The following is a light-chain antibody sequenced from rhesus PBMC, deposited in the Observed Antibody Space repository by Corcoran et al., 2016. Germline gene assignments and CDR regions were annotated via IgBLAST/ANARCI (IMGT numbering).Light chain of an antibody. CDR2: KAS. CDR3: QQYSNSPWT. V-gene: IGKV1-22*01. Sequence: GDTVTITCRARQSISSWLAWYHQKPGKAPKVLIYKASSLQSGVPSRFSGSGSGKDLPLTISNLQSEDFATYYSQQYSNSPWTFGQVTKVEIK. J-gene: IGKJ1*01. CDR1: QSISSW.